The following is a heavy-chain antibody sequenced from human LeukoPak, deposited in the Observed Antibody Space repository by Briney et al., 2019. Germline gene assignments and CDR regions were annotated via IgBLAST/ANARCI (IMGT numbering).Heavy chain of an antibody. V-gene: IGHV4-59*08. CDR2: IYYSGST. J-gene: IGHJ3*02. CDR1: GGSIGTYS. CDR3: ARHGNGAFDI. D-gene: IGHD1-1*01. Sequence: SETLSLTCTVSGGSIGTYSWNWIRQPPGKGLEWIGFIYYSGSTNYSPSLKSRVTISVDTSKNQFSLKLTSVTAADTAVYYCARHGNGAFDIWGQGTMVTVSS.